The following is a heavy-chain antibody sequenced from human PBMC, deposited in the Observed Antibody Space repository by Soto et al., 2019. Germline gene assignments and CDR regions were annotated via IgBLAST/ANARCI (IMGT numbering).Heavy chain of an antibody. J-gene: IGHJ2*01. CDR2: FDPEDGET. CDR3: ATAPRNYDILTGYPNWYFDL. Sequence: ASVKVSCKVSGYTLTELSMHWVRQAPGKGLEWMGGFDPEDGETIYAQKFQGRVTMTEGTSTDTAYMELSSLRSGDTAVYYCATAPRNYDILTGYPNWYFDLWGRGTLVTVSS. D-gene: IGHD3-9*01. V-gene: IGHV1-24*01. CDR1: GYTLTELS.